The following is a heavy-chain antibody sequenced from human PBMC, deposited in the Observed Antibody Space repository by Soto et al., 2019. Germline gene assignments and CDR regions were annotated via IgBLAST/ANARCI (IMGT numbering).Heavy chain of an antibody. CDR2: IGPSDSYT. CDR1: GYSYTSYW. V-gene: IGHV5-10-1*01. CDR3: AIRGGMVVAGTHYYYGMDV. J-gene: IGHJ6*02. D-gene: IGHD6-19*01. Sequence: LGESLKISCKGSGYSYTSYWISWVRQMPGKGLEWMGRIGPSDSYTNYSPSFQGHVTISADKSINTAYLQWSSLRASDTAMYYCAIRGGMVVAGTHYYYGMDVWGQGTAVTVSS.